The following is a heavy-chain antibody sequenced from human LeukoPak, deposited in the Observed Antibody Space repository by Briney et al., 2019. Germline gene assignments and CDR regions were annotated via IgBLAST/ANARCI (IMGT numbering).Heavy chain of an antibody. D-gene: IGHD6-19*01. V-gene: IGHV1-69*04. CDR1: GGTFSSYA. CDR2: IIPILGIA. J-gene: IGHJ5*02. Sequence: GSSVKVSCKASGGTFSSYAISWVRQAPGQGLEWMGRIIPILGIANYAQKFQGGVTITADKSTSTAYMELSSLRSEDTAVYYCASVLSGIAVAGSFDPWGQGTLVTVSS. CDR3: ASVLSGIAVAGSFDP.